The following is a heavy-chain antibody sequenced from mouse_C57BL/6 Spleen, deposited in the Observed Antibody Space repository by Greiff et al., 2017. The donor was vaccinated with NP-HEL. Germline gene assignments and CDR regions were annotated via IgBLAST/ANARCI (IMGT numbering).Heavy chain of an antibody. CDR2: ILPGSGST. D-gene: IGHD2-4*01. J-gene: IGHJ1*03. V-gene: IGHV1-9*01. Sequence: QVQLQQSGAELMKPGASVKLSCTATGYTFPGYWIEWVKQRPGHGLEWIGEILPGSGSTNYNEKFKGKATFTADTSSNTAYMQLSSLTTEDSAIYYCARGGLRRWGYFDVWGTGTTGTVSS. CDR1: GYTFPGYW. CDR3: ARGGLRRWGYFDV.